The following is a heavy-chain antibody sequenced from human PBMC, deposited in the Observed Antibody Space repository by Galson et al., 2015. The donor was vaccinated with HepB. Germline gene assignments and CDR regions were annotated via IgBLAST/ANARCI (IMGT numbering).Heavy chain of an antibody. CDR1: GFTFDDYA. CDR2: ISWNSGSI. CDR3: AIDNIPAAISCGFDP. D-gene: IGHD2-2*02. V-gene: IGHV3-9*01. J-gene: IGHJ5*02. Sequence: SLRLSCAASGFTFDDYAMHWVRQAPGKGLEWVSSISWNSGSIDYADSVKGRFTISRDNAKNSLYLQMNSLRAEDTALYYCAIDNIPAAISCGFDPWGQGTLVTVSS.